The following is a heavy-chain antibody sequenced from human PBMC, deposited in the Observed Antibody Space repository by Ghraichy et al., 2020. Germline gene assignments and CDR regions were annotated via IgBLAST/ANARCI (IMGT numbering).Heavy chain of an antibody. CDR3: ATKSSFDF. V-gene: IGHV3-23*01. CDR2: ISGSGGTT. CDR1: GLTFSSYA. D-gene: IGHD3-10*01. Sequence: GGSLRLSCAASGLTFSSYAMSWVRQAPGKGLEWVSTISGSGGTTYYADSVGGRFTISRENSRNTLFLQMNSLRADETAVYYCATKSSFDFWGKGTMVTVSS. J-gene: IGHJ3*01.